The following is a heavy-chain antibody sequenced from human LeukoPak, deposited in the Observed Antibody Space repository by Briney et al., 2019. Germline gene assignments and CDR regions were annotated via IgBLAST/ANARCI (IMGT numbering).Heavy chain of an antibody. CDR3: VRGLRYTILGGDYF. J-gene: IGHJ4*02. D-gene: IGHD3-3*01. Sequence: PGGSLRLSCAASGFTVSSNYMSWVRQAPGKGLEWVSVIYSGGSTYYADSVKGRFTISRDNSKNTLYLQMNSLRAEDTAVYYCVRGLRYTILGGDYFWGQGTLVTVSS. CDR2: IYSGGST. V-gene: IGHV3-53*01. CDR1: GFTVSSNY.